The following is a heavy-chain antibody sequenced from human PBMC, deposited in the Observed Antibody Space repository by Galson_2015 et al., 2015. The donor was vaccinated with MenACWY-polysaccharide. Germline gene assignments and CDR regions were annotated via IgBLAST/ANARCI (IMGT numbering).Heavy chain of an antibody. CDR3: SRGLNGNDRPLGFGS. CDR2: ISYDASNK. Sequence: SLRLSCAASGFTFNSFAMHWVRQAPGKGLEWVALISYDASNKFYAASVKGRFTISRDDSKNSLYLQMNSLKTEDTAVYYCSRGLNGNDRPLGFGSWGQGSLVTVSS. D-gene: IGHD1-1*01. V-gene: IGHV3-30-3*01. J-gene: IGHJ4*02. CDR1: GFTFNSFA.